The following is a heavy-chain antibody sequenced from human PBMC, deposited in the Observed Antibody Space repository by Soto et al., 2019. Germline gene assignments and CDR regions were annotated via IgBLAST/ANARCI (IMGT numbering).Heavy chain of an antibody. CDR3: AKYVGSNSWTFYYGMDH. V-gene: IGHV1-46*01. CDR2: INPNGGGT. J-gene: IGHJ6*02. CDR1: GYVFTNYF. D-gene: IGHD6-13*01. Sequence: QVQLVQSGAEVKKPGASVKVSCKASGYVFTNYFMHWVRQAPGQGLEWMVIINPNGGGTSYAQKFAGRVTMSTDSATSTVYMDLSSLTSEDTVLYFCAKYVGSNSWTFYYGMDHWGQGTVVTVSS.